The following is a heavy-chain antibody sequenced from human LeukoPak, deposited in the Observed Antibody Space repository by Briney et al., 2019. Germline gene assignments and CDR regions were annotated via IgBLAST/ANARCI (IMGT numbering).Heavy chain of an antibody. V-gene: IGHV1-2*02. D-gene: IGHD2-15*01. CDR3: ARQSYRYCSGGSCYSGLVY. CDR2: INPNSGGT. J-gene: IGHJ4*02. CDR1: GYTFTGYY. Sequence: GASVKVSCTSSGYTFTGYYMHWVRRAPGQALEWMRGINPNSGGTNYAQKFQGRVTMTRDTNISTAYMKLSRLRSDATAVYYCARQSYRYCSGGSCYSGLVYWGQGTLVTVSS.